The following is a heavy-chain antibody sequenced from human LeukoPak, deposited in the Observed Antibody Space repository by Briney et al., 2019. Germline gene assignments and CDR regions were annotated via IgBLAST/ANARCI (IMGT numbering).Heavy chain of an antibody. CDR3: ANIGLYSSKG. CDR1: GFIFSGYW. J-gene: IGHJ4*02. V-gene: IGHV3-74*01. Sequence: GGSLRLSCAASGFIFSGYWMHWVRQAPGKGLVWVSRINTDGSTTSYADSVKGRFTISRDNAKNTLHLQMNSLRAEDTAVYYCANIGLYSSKGWGQGTLVTVSS. D-gene: IGHD5-18*01. CDR2: INTDGSTT.